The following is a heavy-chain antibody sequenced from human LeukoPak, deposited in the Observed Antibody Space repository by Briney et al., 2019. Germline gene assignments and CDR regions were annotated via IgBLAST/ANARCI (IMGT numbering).Heavy chain of an antibody. Sequence: SVKVSCKASGYTFTSYDINWVRQATGQGLEWMGWMNPNSGNTGYAQKFQGRVTITRNTSISTAYMKLSSLRSEDTAVYYCAREPGVRGVEYYWGQGTLVTVSS. CDR3: AREPGVRGVEYY. D-gene: IGHD3-10*01. V-gene: IGHV1-8*03. CDR2: MNPNSGNT. CDR1: GYTFTSYD. J-gene: IGHJ4*02.